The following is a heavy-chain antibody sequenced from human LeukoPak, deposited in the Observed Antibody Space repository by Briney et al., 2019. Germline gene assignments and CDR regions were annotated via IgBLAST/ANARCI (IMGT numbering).Heavy chain of an antibody. D-gene: IGHD2-2*01. Sequence: ASVKVSCKASGYSFTNNAMNWVRQAPGQGLEWMGWINTKTGNPTYAQGFTGRFVFSLNTSVSTAYLQISSLTAEDIAVYYCVRVSCSATSCYVDYWGQGTLVTASS. CDR2: INTKTGNP. V-gene: IGHV7-4-1*02. J-gene: IGHJ4*02. CDR1: GYSFTNNA. CDR3: VRVSCSATSCYVDY.